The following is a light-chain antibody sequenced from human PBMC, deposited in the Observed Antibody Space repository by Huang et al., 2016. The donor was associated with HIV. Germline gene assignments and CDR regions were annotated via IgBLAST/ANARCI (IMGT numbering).Light chain of an antibody. CDR1: QSFSSN. V-gene: IGKV3-15*01. J-gene: IGKJ4*01. CDR2: GES. Sequence: EIVMTQSPATLSVSPGERATLSCKASQSFSSNLAWYQQKPGQAPRLLIYGESTRATGIPARFSGSGSGTEFTLTISSLQSEDFAVYYCQQYNNWLTFGGGTKVEIK. CDR3: QQYNNWLT.